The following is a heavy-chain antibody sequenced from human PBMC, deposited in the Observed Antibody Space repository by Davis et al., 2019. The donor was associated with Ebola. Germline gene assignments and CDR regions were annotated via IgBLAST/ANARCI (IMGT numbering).Heavy chain of an antibody. CDR1: GFTFSSYG. CDR3: AKTRIAAAGTGFLYYFDY. V-gene: IGHV3-30*18. J-gene: IGHJ4*02. Sequence: GESLKISCAASGFTFSSYGMHWVRQAPGKGLEWVAVISYDGSNKYYADSVKGRFTISRDNSKNTPYLQMNSLRAEDTAVYYCAKTRIAAAGTGFLYYFDYWGQGTLVTVSS. CDR2: ISYDGSNK. D-gene: IGHD6-13*01.